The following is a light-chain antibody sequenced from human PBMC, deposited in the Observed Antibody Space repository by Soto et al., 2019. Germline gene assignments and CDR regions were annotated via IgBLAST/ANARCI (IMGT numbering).Light chain of an antibody. CDR2: SSN. V-gene: IGLV1-47*02. CDR1: NSNIGNNN. CDR3: AAWDDSLSGYV. Sequence: QSALAQPPSASGTPGQRVTISCSGNNSNIGNNNVYWYQQLPGTAPKLLIYSSNQRPSGVPDRISGSKSGTSASLAISGLPSEDEADYYCAAWDDSLSGYVFGTGTKVTVL. J-gene: IGLJ1*01.